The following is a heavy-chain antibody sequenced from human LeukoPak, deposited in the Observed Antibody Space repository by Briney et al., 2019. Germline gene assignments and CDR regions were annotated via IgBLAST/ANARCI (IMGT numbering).Heavy chain of an antibody. CDR1: GGSISSGGYY. V-gene: IGHV4-31*03. D-gene: IGHD3-22*01. CDR2: IYYSGST. CDR3: VGGDYYDSSGYYYTTFDY. Sequence: PSQTLSLTCTVSGGSISSGGYYWSWIRQHPGKGLEWIGYIYYSGSTYYNPSLKSRVTISVDTSKNQFSLKLSSVTAADTAVYYCVGGDYYDSSGYYYTTFDYWGQGTLVTVSS. J-gene: IGHJ4*02.